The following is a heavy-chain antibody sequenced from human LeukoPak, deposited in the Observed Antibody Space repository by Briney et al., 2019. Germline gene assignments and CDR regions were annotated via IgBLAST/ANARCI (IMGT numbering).Heavy chain of an antibody. Sequence: TGGSLRLSCAASGFTFDDYGMNWVRQAPGKGLEWVSGINWNGGTTSYADSVKGRFTISRDNAKNSLYLQMNSLRAEDTAVYYCARRDYGDPPLGYYYYMDVWGKGTTVTVSS. J-gene: IGHJ6*03. CDR1: GFTFDDYG. D-gene: IGHD4-17*01. CDR2: INWNGGTT. V-gene: IGHV3-20*04. CDR3: ARRDYGDPPLGYYYYMDV.